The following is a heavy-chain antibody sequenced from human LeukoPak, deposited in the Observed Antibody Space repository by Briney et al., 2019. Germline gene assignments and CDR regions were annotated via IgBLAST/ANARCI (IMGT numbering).Heavy chain of an antibody. CDR1: GFTFSNAW. CDR3: TTDWQITMVRGVINLDY. D-gene: IGHD3-10*01. Sequence: GGSLRLSCAASGFTFSNAWMSWVRQAPGKGLEWVGRIKSKTDGGSTDYAVPVKGRFTISSADSKNTLYLQMNSLKPEDTAVYYCTTDWQITMVRGVINLDYWGPGTLVTVSS. J-gene: IGHJ4*02. CDR2: IKSKTDGGST. V-gene: IGHV3-15*01.